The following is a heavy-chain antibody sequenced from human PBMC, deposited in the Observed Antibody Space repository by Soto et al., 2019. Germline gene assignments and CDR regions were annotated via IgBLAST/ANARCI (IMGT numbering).Heavy chain of an antibody. V-gene: IGHV4-4*02. D-gene: IGHD1-7*01. CDR1: GGSFTSNNS. Sequence: SSETLSLTCAVSGGSFTSNNSWTWVRQPPGQGLEWIGEIYRTGSTNYNPSLKSRVTISLDKSENQFSLKVTSLTPADTAVYYCASRDPGTSVDYWGQGTLVTVSS. CDR2: IYRTGST. J-gene: IGHJ4*02. CDR3: ASRDPGTSVDY.